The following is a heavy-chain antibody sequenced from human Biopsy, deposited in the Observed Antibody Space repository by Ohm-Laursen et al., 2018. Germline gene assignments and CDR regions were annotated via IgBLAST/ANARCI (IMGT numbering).Heavy chain of an antibody. CDR1: GFTFGSYW. J-gene: IGHJ5*01. CDR2: IKQDGSED. D-gene: IGHD2-15*01. V-gene: IGHV3-7*01. CDR3: ARESSASGRVRVDS. Sequence: SLRLSCAASGFTFGSYWMTWVRQAPGKGLEWVANIKQDGSEDYYVDSVKGRFTISRDNANNSLYLQVNSLRAEDTAVYFCARESSASGRVRVDSWGQGTLVTVSS.